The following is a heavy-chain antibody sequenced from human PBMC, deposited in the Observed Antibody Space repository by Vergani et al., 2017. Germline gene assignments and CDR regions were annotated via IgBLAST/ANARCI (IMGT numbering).Heavy chain of an antibody. CDR1: GDSLSSSDHY. V-gene: IGHV4-31*03. J-gene: IGHJ4*02. CDR3: ARENVVIARIFDF. D-gene: IGHD2-21*01. Sequence: QVQLQESGPGLVKPSQTLSLTCTVSGDSLSSSDHYWSWIRQRSDKGLEWVGHIFRSGTTYYNPSPKSRLIMSVDASKNQFSLKLTSVTAADTAMYYCARENVVIARIFDFWGQGTLVTVSS. CDR2: IFRSGTT.